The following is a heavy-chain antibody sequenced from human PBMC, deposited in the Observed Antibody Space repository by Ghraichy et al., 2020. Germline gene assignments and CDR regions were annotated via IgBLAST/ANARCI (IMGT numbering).Heavy chain of an antibody. Sequence: ASVKVSCKVSGYTLTELSMHWVRQAPGKGLEWMGGFDPEDGETIYAQKFQGRVTMTEDTSTDTAYMELSSLRSEDTAVYYCATASGWDGYNYDTYYFDYWGQGTLVTVSS. CDR1: GYTLTELS. D-gene: IGHD5-24*01. J-gene: IGHJ4*02. CDR3: ATASGWDGYNYDTYYFDY. V-gene: IGHV1-24*01. CDR2: FDPEDGET.